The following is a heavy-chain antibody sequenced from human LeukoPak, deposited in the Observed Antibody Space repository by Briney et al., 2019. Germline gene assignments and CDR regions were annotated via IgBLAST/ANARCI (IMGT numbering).Heavy chain of an antibody. CDR3: ARGGAAAGFDY. CDR2: TSSSSSYI. V-gene: IGHV3-21*01. Sequence: GGSLRLSCAASGFTFSSYSMNWVRQAPGKGLEWVSSTSSSSSYIYYADSVKGRFTISRDNAKNSLYLQMNSLRAEDTAVYYCARGGAAAGFDYWGQGTLVTVSS. D-gene: IGHD6-13*01. CDR1: GFTFSSYS. J-gene: IGHJ4*02.